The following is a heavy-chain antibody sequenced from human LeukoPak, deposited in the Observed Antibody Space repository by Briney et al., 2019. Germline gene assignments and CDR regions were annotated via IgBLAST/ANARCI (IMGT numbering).Heavy chain of an antibody. J-gene: IGHJ4*02. CDR3: AKDRITGTTQAFDY. V-gene: IGHV3-30*18. D-gene: IGHD1-20*01. CDR1: GFTFSSYW. CDR2: ISYDGSNK. Sequence: GGSLRLSCAASGFTFSSYWMHWVRQAPGKGLEWVAVISYDGSNKYYADSVKGRFTISRDNSKNTLYLQMNSLRAEDTAVYYCAKDRITGTTQAFDYWGQGTLVTVSS.